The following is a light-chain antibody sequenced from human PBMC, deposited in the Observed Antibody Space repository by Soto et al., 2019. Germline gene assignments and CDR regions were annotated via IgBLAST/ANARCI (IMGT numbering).Light chain of an antibody. J-gene: IGKJ1*01. CDR1: QGISSW. CDR3: QQYGRPSRT. Sequence: DIQMTQSPSSVSASVGDRVTITCRASQGISSWLAWYQQKPGKAPKLLIYAASRLQTGVPSRFSGSGSGTDFTLTISRLEPEDFAVYYCQQYGRPSRTFGQGTKVEIK. CDR2: AAS. V-gene: IGKV1-12*01.